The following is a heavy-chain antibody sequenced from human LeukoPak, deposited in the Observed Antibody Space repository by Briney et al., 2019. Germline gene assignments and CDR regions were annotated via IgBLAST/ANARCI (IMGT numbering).Heavy chain of an antibody. D-gene: IGHD2-15*01. CDR2: IYYSGST. V-gene: IGHV4-39*07. CDR3: ARVRGYCSGGSCSNTPFFDY. J-gene: IGHJ4*02. Sequence: SETLSLTCTVSGGSISSGSYYWSWMRQPAGKGLEWIGSIYYSGSTYYNPSLKSRVTISLDTSKNQFSLKLSSVTAADTAVYYCARVRGYCSGGSCSNTPFFDYWGQGTLVTVSS. CDR1: GGSISSGSYY.